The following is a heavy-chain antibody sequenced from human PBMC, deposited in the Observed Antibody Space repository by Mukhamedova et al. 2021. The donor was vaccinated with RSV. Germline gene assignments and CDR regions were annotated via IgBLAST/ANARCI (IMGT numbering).Heavy chain of an antibody. CDR2: IKSKTDGGTT. CDR3: TTTGYSGYYFDY. D-gene: IGHD3-22*01. J-gene: IGHJ4*02. Sequence: GKGLGWVGRIKSKTDGGTTDYAAPVKGRFTISRDDSKNTLYLQMNSLKTEDTAVYYCTTTGYSGYYFDYWGQGTLVTVSS. V-gene: IGHV3-15*01.